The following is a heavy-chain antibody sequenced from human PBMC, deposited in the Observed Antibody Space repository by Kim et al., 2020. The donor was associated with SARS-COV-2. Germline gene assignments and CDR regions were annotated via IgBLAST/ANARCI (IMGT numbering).Heavy chain of an antibody. CDR1: GGSISSSSYY. CDR3: ASNLYIYGMDV. CDR2: IYYSGST. J-gene: IGHJ6*02. Sequence: SETLSLTCTVSGGSISSSSYYWGWIRQPPGKGLEWIGSIYYSGSTYYNPSLKSRVTISVDTSKNQFSLKLSSVTAADTAVYYCASNLYIYGMDVWGQGTTVTVSS. V-gene: IGHV4-39*01. D-gene: IGHD3-16*01.